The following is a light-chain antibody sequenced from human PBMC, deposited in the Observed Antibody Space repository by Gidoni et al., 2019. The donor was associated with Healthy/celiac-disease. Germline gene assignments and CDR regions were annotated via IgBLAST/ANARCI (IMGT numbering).Light chain of an antibody. CDR1: QSVSSSY. J-gene: IGKJ4*01. V-gene: IGKV3-20*01. CDR3: QQYGSSPVIT. CDR2: GAS. Sequence: EIVLTQSPATLSLSPGERATLSCRASQSVSSSYLAWYQQNPGQAPRLLIYGASSRATGIPDRFSGSGSGTDFTLTISRLEPEDFAVYYCQQYGSSPVITFGGGTKVEIK.